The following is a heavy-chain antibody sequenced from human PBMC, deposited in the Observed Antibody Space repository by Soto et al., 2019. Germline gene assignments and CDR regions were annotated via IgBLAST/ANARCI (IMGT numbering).Heavy chain of an antibody. J-gene: IGHJ4*01. D-gene: IGHD1-26*01. Sequence: PSQTLSLTCAITGDSVSSNSAGWSWVRQSPSRGLEWLGRTYYRSKWYYEYAVSVRGRITINPDTSKNQYSLQLDSVTPEDTAVYFCARGEQYSGRIFDYWGQGTLVTVSS. CDR2: TYYRSKWYY. CDR1: GDSVSSNSAG. V-gene: IGHV6-1*01. CDR3: ARGEQYSGRIFDY.